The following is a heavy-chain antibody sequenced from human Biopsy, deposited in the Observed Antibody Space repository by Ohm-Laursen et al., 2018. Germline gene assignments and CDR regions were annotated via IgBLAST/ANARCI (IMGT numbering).Heavy chain of an antibody. V-gene: IGHV3-9*01. CDR3: AKDLGLNYSDRFLFYYGMDV. D-gene: IGHD4-17*01. J-gene: IGHJ6*02. CDR1: GFTFDDYA. CDR2: ITWNSGSI. Sequence: SLRLSCAASGFTFDDYAMHWVRQAPGKGLEWVSGITWNSGSIDYADSVKGRFTISRDNARNALHLQMNSLRTEDTALYYCAKDLGLNYSDRFLFYYGMDVWGRGTTVTVSS.